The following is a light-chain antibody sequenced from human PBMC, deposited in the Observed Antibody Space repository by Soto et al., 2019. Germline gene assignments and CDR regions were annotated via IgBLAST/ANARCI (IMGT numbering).Light chain of an antibody. Sequence: QSALTQPASVSGSPGQSITISCTGSISDVGGYNYVSWYQQLPGRAPKLMIYDVSYRPSGVSDRFSGSKSGITASLTISGLLSEDEADYYCSSYTSSSNFYVFGSGTKLTVL. CDR2: DVS. J-gene: IGLJ1*01. CDR3: SSYTSSSNFYV. V-gene: IGLV2-14*03. CDR1: ISDVGGYNY.